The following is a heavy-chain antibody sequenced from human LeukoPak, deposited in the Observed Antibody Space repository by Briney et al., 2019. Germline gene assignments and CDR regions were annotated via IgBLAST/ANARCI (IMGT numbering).Heavy chain of an antibody. J-gene: IGHJ4*02. Sequence: GGSLRLSCAASGFTFSSYSMNWVRQAPGKGLEWVSYISSSCSTIYYADSVKGRFTISRDNAKNSLYLQMNSLRAEDTAVYYCARDPPYCGGDCYGGKDYWGQGTLVTVSS. CDR3: ARDPPYCGGDCYGGKDY. V-gene: IGHV3-48*01. CDR2: ISSSCSTI. CDR1: GFTFSSYS. D-gene: IGHD2-21*02.